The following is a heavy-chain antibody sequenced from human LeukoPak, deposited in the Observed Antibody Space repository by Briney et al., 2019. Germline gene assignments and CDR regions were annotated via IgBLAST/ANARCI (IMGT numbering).Heavy chain of an antibody. CDR2: IYSGGST. J-gene: IGHJ4*02. Sequence: GGSLRLSCVASGFTFSDYYMSWVRQAPGKGLEWVSVIYSGGSTYYADSVKGRFTISRHNSKNTLYLQMNSLRAEDTAVYYCARVIDGYTLGYFDYWGQGTLVTVSS. D-gene: IGHD5-24*01. V-gene: IGHV3-53*04. CDR3: ARVIDGYTLGYFDY. CDR1: GFTFSDYY.